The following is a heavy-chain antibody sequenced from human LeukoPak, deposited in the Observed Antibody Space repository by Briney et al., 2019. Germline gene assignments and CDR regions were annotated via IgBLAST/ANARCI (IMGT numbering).Heavy chain of an antibody. D-gene: IGHD3-3*01. CDR2: IYYSGST. CDR3: ARHERGYRGCYFDY. Sequence: PSETLSLTCTVSGRSISSSPSYWGWIRQPPGKGLEGIGSIYYSGSTYYNPSLKSRVTISIDTSKNQFSLKLSSVTVADTAVYYCARHERGYRGCYFDYWGQGTLVTVSS. J-gene: IGHJ4*02. V-gene: IGHV4-39*01. CDR1: GRSISSSPSY.